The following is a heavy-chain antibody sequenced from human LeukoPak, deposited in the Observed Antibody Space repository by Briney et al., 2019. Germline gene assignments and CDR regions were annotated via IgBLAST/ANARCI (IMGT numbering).Heavy chain of an antibody. CDR2: INPNSGGT. CDR3: AKSDCSTTSCYWPFDF. D-gene: IGHD2-2*01. J-gene: IGHJ4*02. CDR1: GYTFTGYY. Sequence: ASVKVSCKASGYTFTGYYMHWVRQAPGQGLEWMGWINPNSGGTIYAQKFQGRVTMTRDTSISTAYMELSRLRSDDTAIYYCAKSDCSTTSCYWPFDFWGQGTLVTVYS. V-gene: IGHV1-2*02.